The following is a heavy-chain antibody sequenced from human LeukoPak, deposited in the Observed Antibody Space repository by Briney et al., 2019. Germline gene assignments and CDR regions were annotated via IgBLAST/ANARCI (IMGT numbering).Heavy chain of an antibody. J-gene: IGHJ4*02. CDR3: AKRGVVIRVILVGFHKEANYFDS. D-gene: IGHD3-22*01. V-gene: IGHV3-23*01. CDR2: ISDSGGRT. Sequence: GGSLRLSCAVSGITLSNYGMSWVRQAPGKGLEWVAGISDSGGRTNYADSVKGRFTISRDNPKNTLYLQMDSLRAEDTAVYFCAKRGVVIRVILVGFHKEANYFDSWGQGALVTVSS. CDR1: GITLSNYG.